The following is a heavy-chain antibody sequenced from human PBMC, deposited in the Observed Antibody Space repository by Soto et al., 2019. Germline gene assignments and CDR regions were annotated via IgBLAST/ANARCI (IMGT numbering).Heavy chain of an antibody. CDR3: ARSLFIAATDTEPFDS. Sequence: GVYLRLSCAGSGFTFSSYAMSWVRQAPGKGLEWVSAISGGGNDRFYADSVKGRFTISRDNSRNTLYLHMHSLTAEDTAVHYCARSLFIAATDTEPFDSWGQGTLVTVSS. J-gene: IGHJ4*02. D-gene: IGHD6-13*01. CDR2: ISGGGNDR. CDR1: GFTFSSYA. V-gene: IGHV3-23*01.